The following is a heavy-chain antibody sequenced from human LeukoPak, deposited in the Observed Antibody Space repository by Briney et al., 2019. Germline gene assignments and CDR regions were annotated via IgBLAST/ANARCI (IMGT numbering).Heavy chain of an antibody. CDR2: FDPEDGET. J-gene: IGHJ4*02. Sequence: PAASVKVSCKVSGYTLTELSMHWVRQAPGKGLEWMGGFDPEDGETIYAQKFQGRVTMTEDTSTDTAYMELSSLRSEDTAVYYCAPVVRGYGNYSYFDYWGQGTLVTVSS. CDR1: GYTLTELS. CDR3: APVVRGYGNYSYFDY. D-gene: IGHD4-17*01. V-gene: IGHV1-24*01.